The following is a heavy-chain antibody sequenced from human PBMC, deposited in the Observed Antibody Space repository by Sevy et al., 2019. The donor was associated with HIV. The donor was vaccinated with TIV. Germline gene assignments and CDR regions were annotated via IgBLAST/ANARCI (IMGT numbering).Heavy chain of an antibody. CDR3: AKEGYDILTGFEPGNFDS. D-gene: IGHD3-9*01. CDR1: GFTFGSYG. CDR2: ISYDGTIK. Sequence: GGSLRLSCAASGFTFGSYGMHWVRQAPGKGLEWVAVISYDGTIKSYADSGRGRFSISRDNADSTLYLLMDSLRAEDTAFYYCAKEGYDILTGFEPGNFDSWGQGTLVTVSS. J-gene: IGHJ4*02. V-gene: IGHV3-30*18.